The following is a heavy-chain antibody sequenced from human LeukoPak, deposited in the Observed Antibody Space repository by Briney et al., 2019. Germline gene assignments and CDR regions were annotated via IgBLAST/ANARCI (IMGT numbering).Heavy chain of an antibody. CDR3: ARDRRPSEYIGLDV. D-gene: IGHD2/OR15-2a*01. Sequence: SETLSLTCAVSGGSISSGGYSWSWIRQPPGKGLEWIGYMSYNGNNNYNPSLKSRVTISVDTSKNQFFLKLNSVTAADTAVYYCARDRRPSEYIGLDVWGQGTTVTVSS. CDR1: GGSISSGGYS. V-gene: IGHV4-61*08. J-gene: IGHJ6*02. CDR2: MSYNGNN.